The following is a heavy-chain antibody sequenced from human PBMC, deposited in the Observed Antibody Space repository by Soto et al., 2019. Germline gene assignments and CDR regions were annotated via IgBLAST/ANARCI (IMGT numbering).Heavy chain of an antibody. Sequence: PSETLSLTCTVAGGSISRYYWNWTRQSPGKGLEWIGYIYYSGSTKYNPSPKSRVTISIDTSKTHFSLDLNSVTAADTAVYYCARSGLREEYYFDSWGQGTLVTVSS. CDR3: ARSGLREEYYFDS. CDR1: GGSISRYY. D-gene: IGHD4-17*01. V-gene: IGHV4-59*01. CDR2: IYYSGST. J-gene: IGHJ4*02.